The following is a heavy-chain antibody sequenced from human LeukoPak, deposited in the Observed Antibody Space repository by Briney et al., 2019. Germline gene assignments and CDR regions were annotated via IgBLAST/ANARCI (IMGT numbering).Heavy chain of an antibody. CDR1: GFTFSSYG. CDR3: AKGPRSSWSLNWFDP. CDR2: IRYDGSNK. V-gene: IGHV3-30*02. J-gene: IGHJ5*02. D-gene: IGHD6-13*01. Sequence: PGGSLRLSCAASGFTFSSYGMHWVRQAPGKGLEWVAFIRYDGSNKYYADSVKGRFTISRDNSKNTLYLQMNSLRAEDTAVYYCAKGPRSSWSLNWFDPWGQGTLVTVSS.